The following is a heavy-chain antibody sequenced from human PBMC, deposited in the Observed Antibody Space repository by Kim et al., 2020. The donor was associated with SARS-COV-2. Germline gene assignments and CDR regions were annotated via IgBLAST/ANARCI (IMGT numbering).Heavy chain of an antibody. CDR2: INPSGGST. CDR1: GYTFTSYY. CDR3: ARDTAQYYDSSGYPDGY. V-gene: IGHV1-46*01. D-gene: IGHD3-22*01. Sequence: ASVKVSCKASGYTFTSYYMHWVRQAPGQGLEWMGIINPSGGSTSYAQKFQGRVTMTRDTSTSTVYMELSSLRSEDTAVYYCARDTAQYYDSSGYPDGYWGQEPWSPSPQ. J-gene: IGHJ4*01.